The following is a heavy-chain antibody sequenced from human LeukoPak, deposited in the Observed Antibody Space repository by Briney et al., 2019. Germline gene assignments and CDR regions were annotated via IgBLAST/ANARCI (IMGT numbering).Heavy chain of an antibody. Sequence: SETLSLTCTVSGGPIRSFYWNWIRQPPGKGLEWVGYVFYSGNTNYNPSLGSRVTISEDTSKNQFSLNLNSLTAADTAVYYCARGLPGRDAFDVWGQGTVVTVSS. V-gene: IGHV4-59*13. J-gene: IGHJ3*01. CDR3: ARGLPGRDAFDV. D-gene: IGHD3-16*01. CDR1: GGPIRSFY. CDR2: VFYSGNT.